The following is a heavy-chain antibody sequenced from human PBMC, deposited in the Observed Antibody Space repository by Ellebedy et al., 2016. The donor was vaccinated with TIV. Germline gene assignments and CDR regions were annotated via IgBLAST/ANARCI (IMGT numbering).Heavy chain of an antibody. J-gene: IGHJ4*02. CDR1: GFTFSSYG. Sequence: GGSLRLSCAASGFTFSSYGFHWVRQAPGKGLEWVAFISSDGSETYYGDSVKGRVTISRDNAKNTLYLQMIGLTAEDTAVYYCARESVRYFDWDYWGQGALVTVSS. CDR3: ARESVRYFDWDY. D-gene: IGHD3-9*01. V-gene: IGHV3-33*05. CDR2: ISSDGSET.